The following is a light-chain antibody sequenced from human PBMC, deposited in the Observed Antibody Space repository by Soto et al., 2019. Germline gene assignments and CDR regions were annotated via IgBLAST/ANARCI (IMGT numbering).Light chain of an antibody. CDR2: AAS. Sequence: DIQLTQSPSFLSASVGDRVTITCRASQGISSYLAWYQQKPGKAPKLLIYAASTLQSGVPSRFSGSGSGTEFTLTISSLQPEDFATYYCQHLNSYLQTFGGGTKVEIK. CDR1: QGISSY. V-gene: IGKV1-9*01. J-gene: IGKJ4*01. CDR3: QHLNSYLQT.